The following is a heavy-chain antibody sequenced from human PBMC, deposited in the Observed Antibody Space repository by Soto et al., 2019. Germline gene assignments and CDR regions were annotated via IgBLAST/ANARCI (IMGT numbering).Heavy chain of an antibody. Sequence: QVQLVQSGAEVKKPGSSVKVSCKASGGTFSSYTISWVRQAPGQGLEWMGRIIPILGIANYAQKFQGRVTIPAEKSRSPAYRGLGSLRSGGTAVYYCGKNLRGTTLGGGDVWGQGTTVTVSS. CDR2: IIPILGIA. J-gene: IGHJ6*02. CDR1: GGTFSSYT. CDR3: GKNLRGTTLGGGDV. V-gene: IGHV1-69*02. D-gene: IGHD3-16*01.